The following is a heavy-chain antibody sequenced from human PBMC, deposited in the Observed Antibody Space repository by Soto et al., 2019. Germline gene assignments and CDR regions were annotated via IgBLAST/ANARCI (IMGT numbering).Heavy chain of an antibody. D-gene: IGHD3-10*01. J-gene: IGHJ5*02. Sequence: LSLTCAVYGGSFSGYYWSWIRQPPGKGLEWIGEINHSGSTNYNPSLKSRVTISVDTSKNQFSLKLSSVTAADTAVYYCARDITVVRGVIQDWFDPWGQGTLVTVSS. V-gene: IGHV4-34*09. CDR3: ARDITVVRGVIQDWFDP. CDR1: GGSFSGYY. CDR2: INHSGST.